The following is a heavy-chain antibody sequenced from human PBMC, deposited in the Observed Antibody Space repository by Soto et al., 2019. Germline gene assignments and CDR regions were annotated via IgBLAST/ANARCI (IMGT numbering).Heavy chain of an antibody. CDR3: AKDRRDGDFMHILVVDF. Sequence: GGSLRLSCAASGFTFSNYDMSWARQAPGTGLQWVSTITIGGVKTYDADSVKGRFAISRDTSKNTLVLEMNNLRVEDTAVYYCAKDRRDGDFMHILVVDFWGQGALVTVSS. CDR2: ITIGGVKT. V-gene: IGHV3-23*01. D-gene: IGHD2-15*01. J-gene: IGHJ4*02. CDR1: GFTFSNYD.